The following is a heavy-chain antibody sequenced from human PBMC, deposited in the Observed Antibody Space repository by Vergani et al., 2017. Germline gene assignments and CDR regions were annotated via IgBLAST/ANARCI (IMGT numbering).Heavy chain of an antibody. D-gene: IGHD3-9*01. CDR3: ARETDTGSSVSYNYYAMDV. J-gene: IGHJ6*02. CDR2: MSSGDSI. V-gene: IGHV3-11*04. CDR1: GFTFSDHY. Sequence: QVQLVESGGGLVKPGGALRLSCAASGFTFSDHYMSWVRQAPGKGLEWISYMSSGDSIYYADSVKGRFTVSRDNTKNTMYLQMNSLRAEDTAVYYCARETDTGSSVSYNYYAMDVWGQGTT.